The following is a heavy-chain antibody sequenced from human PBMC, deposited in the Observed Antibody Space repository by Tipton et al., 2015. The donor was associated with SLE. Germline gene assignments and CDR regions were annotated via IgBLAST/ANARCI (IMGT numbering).Heavy chain of an antibody. CDR3: ATSLGGSWYYFDY. Sequence: TLSLTCTVSGGSIRSSSYYWGWIRQPPGKGLEWIGSIYYSGSTYYNPSLKSRVTISVDTSKNQFSLKLSSVTAADTAVYYCATSLGGSWYYFDYWGQGTLVTVSS. D-gene: IGHD6-13*01. CDR1: GGSIRSSSYY. J-gene: IGHJ4*02. CDR2: IYYSGST. V-gene: IGHV4-39*07.